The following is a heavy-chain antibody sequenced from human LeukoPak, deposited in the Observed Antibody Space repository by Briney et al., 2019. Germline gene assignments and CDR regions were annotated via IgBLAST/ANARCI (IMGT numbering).Heavy chain of an antibody. J-gene: IGHJ4*02. V-gene: IGHV1-2*02. CDR2: INPNSGGT. D-gene: IGHD3-9*01. CDR1: GYTFTGYY. Sequence: GASVKVSCKASGYTFTGYYMHWVRQAPGQGLEWMGWINPNSGGTNYAQKFQGRVTMTRDTSISTAYMELSRLRSDDTAVYYCARESEGGPYDILTGYHAVDYWGQGTLVTVSS. CDR3: ARESEGGPYDILTGYHAVDY.